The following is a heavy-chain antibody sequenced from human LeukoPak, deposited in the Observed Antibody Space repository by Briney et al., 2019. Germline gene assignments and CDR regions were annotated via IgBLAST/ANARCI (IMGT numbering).Heavy chain of an antibody. V-gene: IGHV4-38-2*02. CDR3: ARDKGGGDSSGYYYEHWYFDL. Sequence: ETLSLTCTVSGYSISSGYYWGWIRQPPGKGLEWIWSINHSGSTYYNPSLKSRVTISVDTSKNQFSLKLSSVTAADTAVYYCARDKGGGDSSGYYYEHWYFDLWGRGTLVTVSS. J-gene: IGHJ2*01. D-gene: IGHD3-22*01. CDR2: INHSGST. CDR1: GYSISSGYY.